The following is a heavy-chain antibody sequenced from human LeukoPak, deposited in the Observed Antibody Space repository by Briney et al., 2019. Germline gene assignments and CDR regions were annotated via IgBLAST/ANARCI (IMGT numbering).Heavy chain of an antibody. Sequence: ASVKVSCKASGGTFSSYAISWVRQAPGQGLEWMGRIIPIFGTANHAQKFQGRVTITADKSTSTAYMELSSLRSEDTAVYYCARGFIAAAGTGWFDPWGQGTLVTVSS. D-gene: IGHD6-13*01. CDR1: GGTFSSYA. CDR2: IIPIFGTA. V-gene: IGHV1-69*06. J-gene: IGHJ5*02. CDR3: ARGFIAAAGTGWFDP.